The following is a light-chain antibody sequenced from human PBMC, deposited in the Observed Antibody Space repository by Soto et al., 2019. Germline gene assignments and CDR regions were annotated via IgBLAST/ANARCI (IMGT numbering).Light chain of an antibody. V-gene: IGKV1-5*03. CDR2: KAT. CDR1: QSITTW. Sequence: DIQMTQSPSTLSASVGDRVTITCRASQSITTWLAWYQQKPGKAPKLLIYKATNLQSGVPSRFSGSGSGTAFSLTISSLQPEDFAIYYCQQYNDYQYTFGQGTKLAIK. J-gene: IGKJ2*01. CDR3: QQYNDYQYT.